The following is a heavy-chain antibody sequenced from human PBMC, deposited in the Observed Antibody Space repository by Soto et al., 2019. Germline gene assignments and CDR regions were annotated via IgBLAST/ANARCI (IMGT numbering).Heavy chain of an antibody. CDR2: ISYDGSNK. CDR1: GFTFSSYA. Sequence: QVQLVESGGGVVQPGRSLRLSCAASGFTFSSYAMHWVRQAPGKGLEWVAVISYDGSNKYYADSVKGRFTISRDNSKNTLYLHMNSLRAEDTAVYYCATGHNYYDSSGYVIRWGQGTLVTVSS. J-gene: IGHJ4*02. V-gene: IGHV3-30-3*01. D-gene: IGHD3-22*01. CDR3: ATGHNYYDSSGYVIR.